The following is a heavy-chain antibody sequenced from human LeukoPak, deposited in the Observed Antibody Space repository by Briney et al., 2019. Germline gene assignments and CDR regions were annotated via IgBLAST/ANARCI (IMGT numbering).Heavy chain of an antibody. V-gene: IGHV4-30-4*01. D-gene: IGHD3-16*01. CDR2: IYYSGST. Sequence: SETLSLICTVSGGSISSGDCYWSWIRQPPGKGLEWIGYIYYSGSTYYNPSLKSRVTISVDTSKNQFSLKLSSVTAADTAVYYCARQGGPTDAFNIWGQGTMVTVSS. J-gene: IGHJ3*02. CDR3: ARQGGPTDAFNI. CDR1: GGSISSGDCY.